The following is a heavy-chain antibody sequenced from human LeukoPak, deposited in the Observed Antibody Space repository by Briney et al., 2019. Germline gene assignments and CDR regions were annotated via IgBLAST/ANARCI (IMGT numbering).Heavy chain of an antibody. CDR3: ARDAAAGAL. J-gene: IGHJ4*02. V-gene: IGHV3-7*03. CDR2: IKQDGSEK. D-gene: IGHD3-10*01. CDR1: GFTFSSYW. Sequence: PGGSLRLSCAASGFTFSSYWMSWVRQAPGKGLEWVANIKQDGSEKYYVDSVKGRFTISRDNAKNSLYLKMNTLRAADTAVYYCARDAAAGALGGQGTLVSVSS.